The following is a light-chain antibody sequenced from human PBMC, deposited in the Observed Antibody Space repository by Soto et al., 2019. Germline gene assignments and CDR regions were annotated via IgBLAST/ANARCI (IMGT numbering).Light chain of an antibody. J-gene: IGKJ2*01. Sequence: EIVLTQSPGTLSLSPGERATLSCRASQSVSSSYLAWFQQKPGQAPRLLISGASSRATGIPDRFSGSGSGTDFTLTISRLEPEDFAVYYCQKYGSSPPYTFGQGTKLEIK. CDR1: QSVSSSY. CDR3: QKYGSSPPYT. V-gene: IGKV3-20*01. CDR2: GAS.